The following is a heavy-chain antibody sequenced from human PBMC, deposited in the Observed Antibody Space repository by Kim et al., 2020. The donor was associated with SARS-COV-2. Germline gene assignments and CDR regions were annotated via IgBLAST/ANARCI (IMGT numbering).Heavy chain of an antibody. CDR3: TTGISFKGLYYYYGMDV. V-gene: IGHV3-15*01. J-gene: IGHJ6*02. CDR2: IKSKTDGGTT. Sequence: GGSLRLSCAASGFTFSNAWMSWVRQAPGKGLEWVGRIKSKTDGGTTDYAAPVKGRFTISRDDSKNTLYLQMNSLKTEDTAVYYCTTGISFKGLYYYYGMDVWGQGTTVTVSS. CDR1: GFTFSNAW. D-gene: IGHD3-3*02.